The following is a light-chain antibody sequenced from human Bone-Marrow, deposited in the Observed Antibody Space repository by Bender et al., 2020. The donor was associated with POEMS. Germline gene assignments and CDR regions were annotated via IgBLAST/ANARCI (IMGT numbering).Light chain of an antibody. Sequence: QSALTQPASVSGSPGQSITISCTGTSSDIGNYNFVSWYQLHPGKAPKLMIYDVTTRPSGVSDRFSASKSGNTASLIISGLQAEDEAEYYCSSYTSRDTWVFGGGTKLTVL. CDR1: SSDIGNYNF. V-gene: IGLV2-14*03. CDR3: SSYTSRDTWV. CDR2: DVT. J-gene: IGLJ3*02.